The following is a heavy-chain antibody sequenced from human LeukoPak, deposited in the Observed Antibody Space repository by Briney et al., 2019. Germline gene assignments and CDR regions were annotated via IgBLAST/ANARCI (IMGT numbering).Heavy chain of an antibody. Sequence: GGSLRLSCAASGFTFNNYGIHWVRQAPGKGLEWVAFIRYDGSNKYYADSVKGRFTISRDNSKNTLYLQVNSLRAEDTAVYYCAKDQEVGATTIDYWGQGTLVTVSS. D-gene: IGHD1-26*01. CDR1: GFTFNNYG. CDR3: AKDQEVGATTIDY. V-gene: IGHV3-30*02. J-gene: IGHJ4*02. CDR2: IRYDGSNK.